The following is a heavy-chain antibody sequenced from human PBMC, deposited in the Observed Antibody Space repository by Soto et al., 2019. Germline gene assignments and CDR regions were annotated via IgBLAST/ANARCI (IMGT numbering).Heavy chain of an antibody. CDR1: SGSISSSNW. CDR2: IYHSGTT. CDR3: ARQISGSTGFDY. J-gene: IGHJ4*02. D-gene: IGHD2-2*01. V-gene: IGHV4-4*02. Sequence: QVQLQESGPGLVEPSGTLSLTCTVSSGSISSSNWWTWVRQPPGKGLEWIGEIYHSGTTNSNPPLKGRVSMSVDKSKNQFSLNLISVTAADTAVYYCARQISGSTGFDYWGQGTLVTVSS.